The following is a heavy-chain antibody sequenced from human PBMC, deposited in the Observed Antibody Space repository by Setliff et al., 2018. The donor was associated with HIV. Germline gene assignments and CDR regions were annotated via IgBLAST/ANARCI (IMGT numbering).Heavy chain of an antibody. CDR2: IYSSGST. CDR1: GVSISNYY. D-gene: IGHD1-1*01. V-gene: IGHV4-59*12. J-gene: IGHJ4*02. CDR3: ARGRYNGDSYSGGFYYFDH. Sequence: SETLSLTCSVSGVSISNYYWSWIRQPPGKGLEWIGFIYSSGSTNYNPSLKSRVTISVDTSKNQFSLKLSSVTAADTAVYYCARGRYNGDSYSGGFYYFDHWDQGSLVTVSS.